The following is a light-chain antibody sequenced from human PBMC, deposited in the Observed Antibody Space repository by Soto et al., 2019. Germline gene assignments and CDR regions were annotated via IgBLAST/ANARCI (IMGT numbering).Light chain of an antibody. J-gene: IGLJ3*02. V-gene: IGLV4-69*01. CDR3: QTWSTDIRV. CDR2: LNSGGSH. Sequence: QPVLTQPPSASASLGASVTLTCTLSSGHNSYAIAWHQQQPEKGPRYLMKLNSGGSHSKGDGIPARFSGSSSGAERYLTIPSLQSEDEADYYCQTWSTDIRVFGGGTKLTV. CDR1: SGHNSYA.